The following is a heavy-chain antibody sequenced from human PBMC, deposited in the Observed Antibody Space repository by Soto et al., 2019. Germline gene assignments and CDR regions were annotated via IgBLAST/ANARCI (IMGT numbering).Heavy chain of an antibody. Sequence: QVQLQESGPGLVKPSQTLSLTCTVSGGSISSGDYYWSWIRQPPGKGLEWIGYIYYSGSTYYNPSLKSRVTISVDTSKNQFSLKLSSVTAADTAVYYCARDPDYDILTGSHGDWGQGTLVTVSS. CDR2: IYYSGST. V-gene: IGHV4-30-4*01. CDR1: GGSISSGDYY. CDR3: ARDPDYDILTGSHGD. J-gene: IGHJ4*02. D-gene: IGHD3-9*01.